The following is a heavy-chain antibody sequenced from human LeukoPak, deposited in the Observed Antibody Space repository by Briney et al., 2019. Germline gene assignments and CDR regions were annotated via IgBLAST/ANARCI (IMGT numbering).Heavy chain of an antibody. CDR1: RFTFNLYD. CDR2: INSDGSST. D-gene: IGHD3-3*01. J-gene: IGHJ6*04. CDR3: ARAVYDFWSGYYNRGGAELDV. Sequence: PGGSLRLSCAASRFTFNLYDMHWVRQAPGKGLVWVSHINSDGSSTRYADSVKGRFTISRDNAKNSLYLQMNSLRAEDTAVYYCARAVYDFWSGYYNRGGAELDVWGKGTTVTVSS. V-gene: IGHV3-74*01.